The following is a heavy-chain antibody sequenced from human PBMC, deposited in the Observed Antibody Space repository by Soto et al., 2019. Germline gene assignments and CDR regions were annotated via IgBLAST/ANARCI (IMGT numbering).Heavy chain of an antibody. V-gene: IGHV1-69*08. J-gene: IGHJ4*02. CDR3: ARIPRYSYATSDPLDN. CDR2: ILPIMGSV. Sequence: SVKVSCKASGGTSNTYTFSWVRQAPGQGLEWMGSILPIMGSVNYAHDFRGRLSITADPSTTTAYMELTSLTSHDTAMYYCARIPRYSYATSDPLDNWGQGTLVTVSS. D-gene: IGHD2-15*01. CDR1: GGTSNTYT.